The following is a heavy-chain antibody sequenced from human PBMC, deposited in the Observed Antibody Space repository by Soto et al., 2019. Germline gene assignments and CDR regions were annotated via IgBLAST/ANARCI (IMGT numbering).Heavy chain of an antibody. V-gene: IGHV1-69*01. CDR2: IIPIFGTA. D-gene: IGHD3-9*01. CDR1: GGTFSSYA. J-gene: IGHJ5*02. CDR3: ASTPTYYVFLTGLQRAP. Sequence: QVQLVQSGAEVKKPGSSVNVSCKASGGTFSSYAISWVRQAPGQGLEWMGGIIPIFGTANYAQKFQGRVTITADESTSTAYLELSSLRSEGTAVYYCASTPTYYVFLTGLQRAPWGQGTLVTVSS.